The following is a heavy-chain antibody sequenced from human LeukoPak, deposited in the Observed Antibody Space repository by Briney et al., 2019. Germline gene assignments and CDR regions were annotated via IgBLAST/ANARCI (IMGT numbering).Heavy chain of an antibody. Sequence: PGGSLRLSCAASGFTVSSNYMSWVRQAPGKGLEWVSVIYSGDSTYYADSVKGRFTISRDNSKNMLSLQMNSVRAEDTAVYYCARRRYSGLGEWFDPWGQGTLVTVSS. CDR3: ARRRYSGLGEWFDP. V-gene: IGHV3-66*01. D-gene: IGHD3-9*01. CDR2: IYSGDST. CDR1: GFTVSSNY. J-gene: IGHJ5*02.